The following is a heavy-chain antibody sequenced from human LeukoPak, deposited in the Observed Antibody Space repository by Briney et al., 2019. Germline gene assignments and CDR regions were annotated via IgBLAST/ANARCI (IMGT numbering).Heavy chain of an antibody. Sequence: GGSLRLSCAASGFTFSSYAMSWVRQPPGKGLEWVSPISGSGGSTYYADSVKGRFTISRDNSKNTLYLQMNSLRAEDTAVYYCAKRRGLELLCYYDMDVWGKGTTVTVSS. J-gene: IGHJ6*03. V-gene: IGHV3-23*01. CDR3: AKRRGLELLCYYDMDV. CDR1: GFTFSSYA. D-gene: IGHD1-7*01. CDR2: ISGSGGST.